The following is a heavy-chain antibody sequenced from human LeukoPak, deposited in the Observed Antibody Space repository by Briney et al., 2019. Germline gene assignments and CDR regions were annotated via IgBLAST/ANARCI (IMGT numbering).Heavy chain of an antibody. V-gene: IGHV3-21*01. CDR3: ARELIAVAGTGAFDI. D-gene: IGHD6-19*01. J-gene: IGHJ3*02. CDR1: GFTFSSYS. CDR2: ISSSSSYI. Sequence: PGGSLRLSCAASGFTFSSYSMNWVRQAPGKRLEWVSSISSSSSYIYYADSVKGRFTISRDNAKNSLYLQMNSLRAEDTAVYYCARELIAVAGTGAFDIWGQGTMVTVSS.